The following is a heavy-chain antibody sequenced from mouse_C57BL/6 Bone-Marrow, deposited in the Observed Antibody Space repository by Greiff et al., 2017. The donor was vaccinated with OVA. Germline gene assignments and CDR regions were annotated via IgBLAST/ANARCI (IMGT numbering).Heavy chain of an antibody. D-gene: IGHD1-1*01. CDR1: GFSLTSYG. CDR2: IWSGGST. V-gene: IGHV2-2*01. Sequence: VQLQESGPGLVQPSQRLSITCTVSGFSLTSYGVHWVRQSPGKGLEWLGVIWSGGSTDYNAAFISRLSISKDNSKSQVFFKMNSLQADDTAIYYCARNWDYYGSSSYYYAMDYWGQGTSVTVSS. CDR3: ARNWDYYGSSSYYYAMDY. J-gene: IGHJ4*01.